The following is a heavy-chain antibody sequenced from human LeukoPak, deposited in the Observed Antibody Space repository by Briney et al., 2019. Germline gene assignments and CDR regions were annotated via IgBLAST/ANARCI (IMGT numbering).Heavy chain of an antibody. CDR3: ARGLHCSGGSCYGFDY. J-gene: IGHJ4*02. CDR1: GGSFSGYY. CDR2: INHSGST. D-gene: IGHD2-15*01. Sequence: SETLSLTCAVYGGSFSGYYWSWIRQPPGKGLEWIGKINHSGSTNYNPSLESRVTISVDTSKNQFSLKLSSVTAADTAVYYCARGLHCSGGSCYGFDYWGQGTLVTVSS. V-gene: IGHV4-34*01.